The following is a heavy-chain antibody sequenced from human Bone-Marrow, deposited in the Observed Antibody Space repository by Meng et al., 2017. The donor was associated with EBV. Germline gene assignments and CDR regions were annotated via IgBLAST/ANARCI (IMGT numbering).Heavy chain of an antibody. D-gene: IGHD5-18*01. J-gene: IGHJ4*02. CDR2: INPKTGDS. CDR1: GYTFIGSF. CDR3: ATPLETTMAPDH. V-gene: IGHV1-2*06. Sequence: QGQVGKSGDEMKQSGDSVRVSCKASGYTFIGSFMHWVREAPGQGLEWVGRINPKTGDSDLSPKFRGRVSLTRDTSTGTAYMDFSSLQSADTAVYFCATPLETTMAPDHWGQGTLVTVSS.